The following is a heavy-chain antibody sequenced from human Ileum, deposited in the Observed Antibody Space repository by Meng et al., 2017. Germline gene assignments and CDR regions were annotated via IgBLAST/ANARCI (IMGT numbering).Heavy chain of an antibody. Sequence: QVPLPESGPGLVKPSQTLSLTCTVSGGSISGGHYFWSWIRQHPEKGLEWIGYIYHSGVTYYSPSLKSRLTISVDTSKNQFSLKLSSVTAADTAIYYCARGVVTYYDSSTLTWFDPWGQGALVTVSS. CDR1: GGSISGGHYF. J-gene: IGHJ5*02. CDR2: IYHSGVT. CDR3: ARGVVTYYDSSTLTWFDP. D-gene: IGHD3-22*01. V-gene: IGHV4-31*03.